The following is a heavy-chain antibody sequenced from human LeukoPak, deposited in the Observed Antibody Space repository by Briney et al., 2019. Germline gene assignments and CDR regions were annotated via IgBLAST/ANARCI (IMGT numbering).Heavy chain of an antibody. CDR1: GFTFSSYW. Sequence: GGSLRLSCAASGFTFSSYWMSWVRQAPGKGLEWVGRIKSKTDGGTTDYAAPVKGRFTISRDDSKNTLYLQMNSLKTEDTAVYYCTTDLYYDFWSGYYTPDYWGQGTLVTVSS. CDR2: IKSKTDGGTT. J-gene: IGHJ4*02. D-gene: IGHD3-3*01. CDR3: TTDLYYDFWSGYYTPDY. V-gene: IGHV3-15*01.